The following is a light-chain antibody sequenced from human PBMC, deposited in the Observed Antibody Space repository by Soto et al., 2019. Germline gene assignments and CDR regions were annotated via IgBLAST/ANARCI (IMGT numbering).Light chain of an antibody. CDR1: QSVSNSY. Sequence: VLTPSPGTLSLSPGERATLSGRASQSVSNSYLAWYQQKPGQAPRLLIYGASSRATGIPDRFTGSGSGTDFTLTISRLEPEDFAIYYCQQYGDSPLTFGGGTKVDI. CDR2: GAS. CDR3: QQYGDSPLT. V-gene: IGKV3-20*01. J-gene: IGKJ4*01.